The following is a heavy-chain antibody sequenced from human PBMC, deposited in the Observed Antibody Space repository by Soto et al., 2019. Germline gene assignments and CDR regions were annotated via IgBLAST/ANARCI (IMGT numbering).Heavy chain of an antibody. CDR1: GFSLSTSGVG. V-gene: IGHV2-5*02. CDR3: VLHEWNNNACYFGL. D-gene: IGHD1-1*01. CDR2: IYWDDDK. Sequence: QITVKESGPKLVKPSQTLTLTCAFSGFSLSTSGVGVGWVRQPPGKAPEWLALIYWDDDKRYRPSLKSRLSTTTDTSQEQVVFTMTNIDTVDTTTDYRVLHEWNNNACYFGLWRRGTRVTVSS. J-gene: IGHJ2*01.